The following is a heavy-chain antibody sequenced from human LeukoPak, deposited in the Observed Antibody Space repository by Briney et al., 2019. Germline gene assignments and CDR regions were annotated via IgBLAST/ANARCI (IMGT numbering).Heavy chain of an antibody. V-gene: IGHV4-59*01. CDR2: IYYSGST. D-gene: IGHD4-17*01. Sequence: SETLSLTCTVSGRSISSYYWNWIRQPPGKGLEWIGYIYYSGSTNYNSSLKSRVTISVDTSKNQFSLKLTSVTAADTAVYYCAREFPETTVTTLYAFDVWGQGTMVTVSS. CDR3: AREFPETTVTTLYAFDV. J-gene: IGHJ3*01. CDR1: GRSISSYY.